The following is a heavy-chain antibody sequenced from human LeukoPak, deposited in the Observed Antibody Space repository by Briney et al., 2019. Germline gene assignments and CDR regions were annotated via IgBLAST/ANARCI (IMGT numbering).Heavy chain of an antibody. CDR2: INPKSGGT. V-gene: IGHV1-2*02. J-gene: IGHJ4*02. Sequence: ASVKVSCKTSGYTFSDYSIHWVRQAPGQGLEWMGWINPKSGGTNYARKFQGRVTMTRDTSTSTVYMELSSLRSEDTAVYYCARSGGSYYFDYWGQGTLVTVSS. CDR1: GYTFSDYS. CDR3: ARSGGSYYFDY. D-gene: IGHD1-26*01.